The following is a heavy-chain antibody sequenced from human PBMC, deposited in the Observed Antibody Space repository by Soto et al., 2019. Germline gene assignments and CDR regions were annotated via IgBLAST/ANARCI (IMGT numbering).Heavy chain of an antibody. V-gene: IGHV1-8*01. J-gene: IGHJ6*02. CDR3: AREVNFYGMDV. Sequence: GASVKVSCKASGYTFTIYDIDWVRQATGQGLEWMGWMNPNSGNTGYAQKFQGRVTMTRNTSISTAYMELSSLRAEDTAVYYCAREVNFYGMDVWGQGTTVTVSS. CDR1: GYTFTIYD. CDR2: MNPNSGNT.